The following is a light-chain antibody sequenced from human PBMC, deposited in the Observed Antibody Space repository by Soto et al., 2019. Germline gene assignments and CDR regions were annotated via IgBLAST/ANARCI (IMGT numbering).Light chain of an antibody. J-gene: IGKJ1*01. CDR1: QSVSSSY. Sequence: EIVLTQSPGTLSLSPGERATLSCRASQSVSSSYLAWYQQKPGQAPRLLIYGASSRATGIPDRFSGSGSGTDFTLTIRRLEPEDFAVYYCQPYGSSPRTFVQGTKVEIK. V-gene: IGKV3-20*01. CDR2: GAS. CDR3: QPYGSSPRT.